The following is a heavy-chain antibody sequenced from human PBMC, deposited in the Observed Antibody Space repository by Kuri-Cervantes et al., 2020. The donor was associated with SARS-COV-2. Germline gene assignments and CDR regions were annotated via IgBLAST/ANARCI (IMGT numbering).Heavy chain of an antibody. CDR2: ISAYNGNT. D-gene: IGHD7-27*01. CDR1: GYTFTSYG. J-gene: IGHJ6*02. V-gene: IGHV1-18*01. CDR3: AVLTGESGPYYYYYGMDV. Sequence: ASVKVSCKASGYTFTSYGISWVRQAPGQGFEWMGWISAYNGNTNYAQKLQGRVTMTTDTSTSTAYMELRSLRSDDTAVYYCAVLTGESGPYYYYYGMDVWGQGTTVTVSS.